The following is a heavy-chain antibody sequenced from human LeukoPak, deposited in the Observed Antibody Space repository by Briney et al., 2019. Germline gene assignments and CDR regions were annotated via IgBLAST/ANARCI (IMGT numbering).Heavy chain of an antibody. J-gene: IGHJ3*02. CDR2: IYYSGST. CDR3: ARGYCNSTSCYYDAFDI. V-gene: IGHV4-59*01. D-gene: IGHD2-2*01. CDR1: GGSISSSY. Sequence: SETLSLTCTVSGGSISSSYWSWIRQPPGKGLEWIGYIYYSGSTNYNPSLKSRLTISVDTSKNQFPLKLTSVTAADTAVYYCARGYCNSTSCYYDAFDIWGQGTMVTVSS.